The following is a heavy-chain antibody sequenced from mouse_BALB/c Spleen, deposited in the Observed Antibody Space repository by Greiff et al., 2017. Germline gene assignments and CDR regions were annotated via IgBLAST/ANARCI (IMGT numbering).Heavy chain of an antibody. J-gene: IGHJ2*01. V-gene: IGHV1S56*01. CDR1: GYTFTSYY. D-gene: IGHD1-1*01. CDR3: ARGYGSSSLDY. CDR2: IYPGNVNT. Sequence: QVQLKESGPELVKPGASVRISCKASGYTFTSYYIHWVKQRPGQGLEWIGWIYPGNVNTKYNEKFKGKATLTADKSSSTAYMQLSSLTSEDFAVYFCARGYGSSSLDYWGQGTTLTVSS.